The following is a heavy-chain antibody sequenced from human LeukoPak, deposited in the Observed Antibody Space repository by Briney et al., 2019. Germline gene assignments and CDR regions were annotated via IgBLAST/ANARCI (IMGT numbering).Heavy chain of an antibody. CDR1: GFTFSSYS. Sequence: KPGGSLRLSCAASGFTFSSYSMNWVRQAPGKGLEWVSSISSGSSYIYYADSVKGRFTISRDNAKNSLYLQMNSLRAEDTAVYYCARDRYSSGGLDVWGQGTTVTVSS. V-gene: IGHV3-21*01. CDR3: ARDRYSSGGLDV. J-gene: IGHJ6*02. D-gene: IGHD3-22*01. CDR2: ISSGSSYI.